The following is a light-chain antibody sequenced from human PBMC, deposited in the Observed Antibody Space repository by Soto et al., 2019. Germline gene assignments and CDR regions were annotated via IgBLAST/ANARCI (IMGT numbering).Light chain of an antibody. Sequence: IVLTESPGPLSLSPGERAILSCRASQTVSSSFLAWYQQTPGQAPRLLIYAASSRATGIPDRFSGSGSGTDFTLTISRLEPEDFAVYYCQQYGKSPQTVGQGTKVDI. CDR2: AAS. CDR3: QQYGKSPQT. J-gene: IGKJ1*01. CDR1: QTVSSSF. V-gene: IGKV3-20*01.